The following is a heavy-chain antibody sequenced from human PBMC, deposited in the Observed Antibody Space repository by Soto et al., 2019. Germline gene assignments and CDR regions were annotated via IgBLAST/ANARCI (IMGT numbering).Heavy chain of an antibody. D-gene: IGHD3-10*01. CDR3: GRRLGGGGDYFYGMDV. V-gene: IGHV1-2*02. CDR1: GYTFNEYY. J-gene: IGHJ6*02. Sequence: QVQLVQSGAEVKKPGASVKVSCKTSGYTFNEYYIHWMRQVPGQGLEWMGWTNPNSGGTKFAKKFQGRITVTSDPATSTVYMELSRLRSDDTAVYYCGRRLGGGGDYFYGMDVWGQGTAVTVS. CDR2: TNPNSGGT.